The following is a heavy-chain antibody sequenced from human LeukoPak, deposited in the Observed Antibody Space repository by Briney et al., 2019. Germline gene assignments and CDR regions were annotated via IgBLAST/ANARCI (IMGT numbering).Heavy chain of an antibody. V-gene: IGHV4-61*05. J-gene: IGHJ3*02. Sequence: PSETLSLTCTVSGGSISSSGYCWGWIRQPPGKGLEWIGYIYYSGSTNYNPSLKSRVTISVDTSKNQFSLKLNSVTAADTAVYYCARKSVAVRDAFDIWGQGTMVTVSS. CDR3: ARKSVAVRDAFDI. CDR2: IYYSGST. CDR1: GGSISSSGYC. D-gene: IGHD6-19*01.